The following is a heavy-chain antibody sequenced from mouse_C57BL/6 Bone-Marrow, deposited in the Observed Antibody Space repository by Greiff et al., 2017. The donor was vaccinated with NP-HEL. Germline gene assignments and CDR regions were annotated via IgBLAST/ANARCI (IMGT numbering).Heavy chain of an antibody. Sequence: QVQLQQSGAELARPGASVKMSCKASGYTFTSYTMHWVKQRPGQGLEWIGYINPSSGYTKYNQKFKDKATLTVDKSSSTAYMKLSSLTSEYSAVYYCARGRLAIAYWGQGTLVTVSA. V-gene: IGHV1-4*01. CDR2: INPSSGYT. J-gene: IGHJ3*01. CDR1: GYTFTSYT. CDR3: ARGRLAIAY.